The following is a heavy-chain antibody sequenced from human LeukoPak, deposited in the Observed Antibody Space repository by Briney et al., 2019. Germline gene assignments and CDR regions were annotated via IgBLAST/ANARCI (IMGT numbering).Heavy chain of an antibody. Sequence: GGSLRLSCAASGFTFSTYWMSWVRQAPGKGLEWVANIKQDGSEKYYVDSVKGRFTISRDNAKNTLYLQMNSLRAEDTAVYYCAKEDSYGLWNFDYWGQGTLVTVSS. D-gene: IGHD5-18*01. CDR2: IKQDGSEK. CDR1: GFTFSTYW. J-gene: IGHJ4*02. V-gene: IGHV3-7*03. CDR3: AKEDSYGLWNFDY.